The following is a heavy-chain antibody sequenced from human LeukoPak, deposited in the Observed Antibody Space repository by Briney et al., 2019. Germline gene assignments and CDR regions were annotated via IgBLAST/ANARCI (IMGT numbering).Heavy chain of an antibody. CDR2: ISSSSSYI. J-gene: IGHJ6*03. CDR3: ARVSSGYYPTNYYYYMDV. CDR1: GFTFSSYS. D-gene: IGHD3-22*01. Sequence: GGSLRLSCAASGFTFSSYSMNWVRQAPGKGLEWVPSISSSSSYIYYADSVKGRFTISRDNAKNSLYLQMNSLRAEDTAVYYCARVSSGYYPTNYYYYMDVWGKGTTVTVSS. V-gene: IGHV3-21*01.